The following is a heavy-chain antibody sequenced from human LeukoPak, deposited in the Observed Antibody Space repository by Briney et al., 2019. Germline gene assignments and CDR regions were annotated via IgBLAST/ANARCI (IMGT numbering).Heavy chain of an antibody. D-gene: IGHD4-11*01. CDR1: GRSISSYY. V-gene: IGHV4-59*01. CDR3: ARYSNYIDYFDY. CDR2: IYYSGST. J-gene: IGHJ4*02. Sequence: SETLSLTCADSGRSISSYYWSWIRQPPGKGLEWIGYIYYSGSTNYNPSLNGRVTISVDTSKNQFSLKLSSVTAADTAVYYCARYSNYIDYFDYSGQGTLVTVSS.